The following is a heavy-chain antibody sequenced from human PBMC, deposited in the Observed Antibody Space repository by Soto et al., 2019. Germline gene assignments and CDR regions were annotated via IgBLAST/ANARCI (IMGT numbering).Heavy chain of an antibody. CDR1: GSRFSNYV. Sequence: SVKVSCKVSGSRFSNYVISWVRQAPGHGLEWLGRIIPIFNSTKYAQSFQGRVTITADKSTSTASLELSSLRSDDTAVYYCAREGRGKKAGYNGLVSLGYWGQGTLVTAPQ. CDR2: IIPIFNST. J-gene: IGHJ4*02. CDR3: AREGRGKKAGYNGLVSLGY. D-gene: IGHD2-2*02. V-gene: IGHV1-69*06.